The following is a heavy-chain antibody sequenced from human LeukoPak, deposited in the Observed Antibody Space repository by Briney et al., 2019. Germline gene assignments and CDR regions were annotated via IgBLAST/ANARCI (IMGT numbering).Heavy chain of an antibody. J-gene: IGHJ6*03. D-gene: IGHD5-18*01. CDR2: IYYGGST. Sequence: SETLSLTCTVSGGSISSRNYYWGWIRQPPGRGLEWIGSIYYGGSTYYNPSLKSRVTISVDTSKNQFSLKLGSVTAPDTAVYYCATRDDTAMAYYYMDVWGKGTTVTVSS. CDR1: GGSISSRNYY. V-gene: IGHV4-39*01. CDR3: ATRDDTAMAYYYMDV.